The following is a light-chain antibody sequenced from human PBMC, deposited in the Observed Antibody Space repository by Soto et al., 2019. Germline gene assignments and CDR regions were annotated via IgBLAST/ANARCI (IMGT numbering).Light chain of an antibody. CDR3: QQGHNWPLT. CDR1: QSVSSSY. Sequence: EIVLTQSPGTLSLSPGERATLSCRASQSVSSSYLAWYQQKSGQAPRLLIYGASSRATGIPDRFSGSGSGTDFTLTISGLQSEDFAIYYCQQGHNWPLTFGQGTRLEI. V-gene: IGKV3D-20*02. CDR2: GAS. J-gene: IGKJ2*01.